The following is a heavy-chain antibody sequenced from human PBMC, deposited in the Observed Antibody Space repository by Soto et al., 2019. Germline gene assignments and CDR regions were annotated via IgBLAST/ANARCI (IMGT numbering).Heavy chain of an antibody. V-gene: IGHV4-31*03. Sequence: SETLSLTCTVSGGSISSGGYYWSWIRQHPGKGLEWIGYIYYSGSTYYNPSLKSRVTISVDTSQNQFSLKLSSVTAADTAVYYCARNRTGDYGGNRQPYYFDYWGQGTLVTVSS. CDR2: IYYSGST. CDR3: ARNRTGDYGGNRQPYYFDY. J-gene: IGHJ4*02. CDR1: GGSISSGGYY. D-gene: IGHD4-17*01.